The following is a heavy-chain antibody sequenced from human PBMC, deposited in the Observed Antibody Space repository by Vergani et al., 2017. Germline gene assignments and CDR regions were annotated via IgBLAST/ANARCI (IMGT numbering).Heavy chain of an antibody. CDR1: GFTFDDYA. CDR2: ISGSGGGT. CDR3: AKTQTGASGGGYFDL. Sequence: EVQLVESGGGLVQPGRSLRLSCAASGFTFDDYAMHWVRQAPGKGLEWVSTISGSGGGTYYADSVKGRFTISRDNSKNTLYLQMNSLRAEDTAVYYCAKTQTGASGGGYFDLWGRGTLVTVSS. D-gene: IGHD3-16*01. V-gene: IGHV3-23*04. J-gene: IGHJ2*01.